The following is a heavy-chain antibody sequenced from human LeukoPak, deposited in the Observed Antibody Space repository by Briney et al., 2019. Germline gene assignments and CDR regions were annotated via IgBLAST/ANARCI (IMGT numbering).Heavy chain of an antibody. CDR1: GGSFSGYY. Sequence: SETLSLTCAVYGGSFSGYYWSWIRQPPGKGLEWIGEINHSGSTNYNPSLKSRVTISVDTSKDQFSLKLSSVTAADTAVYYCARSAYYYDKGPVDVWGQGTTVTVSS. J-gene: IGHJ6*02. CDR3: ARSAYYYDKGPVDV. D-gene: IGHD3-22*01. V-gene: IGHV4-34*01. CDR2: INHSGST.